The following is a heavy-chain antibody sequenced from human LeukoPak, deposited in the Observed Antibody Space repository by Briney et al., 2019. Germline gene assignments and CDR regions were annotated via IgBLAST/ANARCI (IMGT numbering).Heavy chain of an antibody. CDR1: GYTFTGYY. Sequence: GASVKVSCKASGYTFTGYYMHWVRQAPGQGLEWMGWINPNSGGTNYAQKFQGRVTMTRDTSISTAYMELSRLRSDDTAVYYCARVYRSGSIYGQGYFDNWGQGTLVTVSS. CDR2: INPNSGGT. J-gene: IGHJ4*02. V-gene: IGHV1-2*02. CDR3: ARVYRSGSIYGQGYFDN. D-gene: IGHD5-18*01.